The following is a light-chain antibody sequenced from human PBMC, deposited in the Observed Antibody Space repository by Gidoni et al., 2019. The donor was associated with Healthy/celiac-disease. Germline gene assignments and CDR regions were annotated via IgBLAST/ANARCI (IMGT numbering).Light chain of an antibody. J-gene: IGKJ1*01. CDR2: DAS. V-gene: IGKV3-11*01. CDR3: QQRSNWPGT. Sequence: ELVLTQSPAPLALSPGERATLSCRASQSVSSNLAWYQQKPGQAPRLLIYDASNRATGIPARFSGSGSGTDFTLTISSLEPEDFAVYYCQQRSNWPGTFGQGTKVEIK. CDR1: QSVSSN.